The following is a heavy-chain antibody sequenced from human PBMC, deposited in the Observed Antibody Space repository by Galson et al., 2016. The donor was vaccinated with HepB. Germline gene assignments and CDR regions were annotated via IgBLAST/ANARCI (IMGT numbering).Heavy chain of an antibody. Sequence: SLRLSCAASGFTFSLYYMHWIRQAPGKGLEWVSYISSSGDTTDYPDSVKGRFTVSRDNAKNSLYLQMNSLRVEDTAIYYCARDEAVTGLIDYWGQGTLVTVSS. V-gene: IGHV3-11*01. J-gene: IGHJ4*02. CDR3: ARDEAVTGLIDY. D-gene: IGHD6-19*01. CDR2: ISSSGDTT. CDR1: GFTFSLYY.